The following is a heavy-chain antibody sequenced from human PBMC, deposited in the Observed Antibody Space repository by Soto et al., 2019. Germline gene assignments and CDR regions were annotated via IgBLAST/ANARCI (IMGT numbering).Heavy chain of an antibody. CDR2: IRNKINSYTT. CDR3: TRAGMLTTPYYLDY. D-gene: IGHD4-4*01. V-gene: IGHV3-72*01. J-gene: IGHJ4*02. Sequence: PGGSLRFSCAASGFTFSDYYMDWIRQAPGKGLEWVGRIRNKINSYTTEYAASFKGRFSISRHDSENSLSLQMNSLRTEDTAVYFCTRAGMLTTPYYLDYWGRGTLVTVSS. CDR1: GFTFSDYY.